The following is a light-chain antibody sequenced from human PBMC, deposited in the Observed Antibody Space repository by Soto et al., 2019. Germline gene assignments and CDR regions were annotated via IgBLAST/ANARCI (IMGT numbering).Light chain of an antibody. V-gene: IGKV1-39*01. CDR2: VAS. Sequence: DIQMTQSPSSLSASVGDRVTITCRASQSIGRFLNWYQQKPGKAPNVLINVASTLRSGVPSRFSGSGSGTDFNLTINSLQPEDFATYFCQQSFTTPLTFGGGTEVDIK. CDR3: QQSFTTPLT. J-gene: IGKJ4*01. CDR1: QSIGRF.